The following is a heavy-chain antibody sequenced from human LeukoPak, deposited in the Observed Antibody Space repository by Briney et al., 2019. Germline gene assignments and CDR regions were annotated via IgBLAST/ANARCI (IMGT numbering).Heavy chain of an antibody. D-gene: IGHD5-18*01. CDR2: IGTTGDT. V-gene: IGHV3-13*01. J-gene: IGHJ4*02. CDR1: GFTFSGYD. Sequence: PGGSLRLSCAASGFTFSGYDMHWVRQATGKGLEWVSVIGTTGDTYYPGSVKGRFTISRENAKNSLYLQMNSLRAGDTAVYYCARGVPAMGTIDDWGQGTLVTVSS. CDR3: ARGVPAMGTIDD.